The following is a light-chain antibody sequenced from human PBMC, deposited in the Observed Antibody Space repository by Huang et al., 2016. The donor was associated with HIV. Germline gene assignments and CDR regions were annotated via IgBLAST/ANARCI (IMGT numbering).Light chain of an antibody. V-gene: IGKV3-20*01. CDR3: QQYGSSPTT. CDR1: PSVSSRY. J-gene: IGKJ1*01. CDR2: GTS. Sequence: EIVLTQSPGTLSLSPGERATLSCRASPSVSSRYLAWYHHKPGQAPRLLIYGTSSRATGIPDRFSGSGSGTDFTLTISRLEPEDFAMYYCQQYGSSPTTFGQGTKVELK.